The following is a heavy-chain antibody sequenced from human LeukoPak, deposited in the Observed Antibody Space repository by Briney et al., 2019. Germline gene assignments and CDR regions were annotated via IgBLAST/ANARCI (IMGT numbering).Heavy chain of an antibody. J-gene: IGHJ4*02. V-gene: IGHV1-18*01. CDR3: ARRYSSSWYGGSFDY. CDR1: GYSFTSYG. CDR2: ISGYNGNT. D-gene: IGHD6-13*01. Sequence: ASVKVSCKASGYSFTSYGITWVRQAPGQGLEWMGGISGYNGNTNYAQKLQGGVTMTTDTSTSTAYMELRSLRSDDTAVYYCARRYSSSWYGGSFDYWGQGTLVTVSS.